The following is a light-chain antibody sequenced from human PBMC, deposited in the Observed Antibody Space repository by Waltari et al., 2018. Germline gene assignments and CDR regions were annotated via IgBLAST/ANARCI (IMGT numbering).Light chain of an antibody. CDR2: DVN. CDR1: SSDVGGYRY. CDR3: SSYTFNTLL. V-gene: IGLV2-14*03. Sequence: QSALSQPASVSGSPRQSITISCTGTSSDVGGYRYVSWYQQHPGRAPKLMIYDVNNRPSGISSRFSGSKSGNTASLTISGLQAEDEAIYYCSSYTFNTLLFGGGTKLTVL. J-gene: IGLJ3*02.